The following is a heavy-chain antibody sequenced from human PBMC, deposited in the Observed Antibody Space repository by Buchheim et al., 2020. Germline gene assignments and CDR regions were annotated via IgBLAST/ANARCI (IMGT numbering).Heavy chain of an antibody. V-gene: IGHV4-31*03. D-gene: IGHD3-3*01. CDR3: ARDTRSDFWSGYYDYYYYYGMDV. CDR1: GGSISSGGYY. CDR2: IYYSGST. J-gene: IGHJ6*02. Sequence: QVQLQESGPGLVKPSQTLSLTCTVSGGSISSGGYYWSWIRQHPGKGLEWIGYIYYSGSTYYNPSLKSRVTISVDTSKNQFSLKLSSVTAADTAVYYCARDTRSDFWSGYYDYYYYYGMDVWGQGTT.